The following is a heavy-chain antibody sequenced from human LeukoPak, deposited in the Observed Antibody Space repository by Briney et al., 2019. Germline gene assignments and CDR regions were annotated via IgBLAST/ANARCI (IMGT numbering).Heavy chain of an antibody. V-gene: IGHV1-18*01. CDR1: GYTFTSYG. J-gene: IGHJ3*02. CDR3: ATSWHVVVGAPGTFDI. CDR2: ISAYNGNT. D-gene: IGHD1-26*01. Sequence: ASVKVSCKASGYTFTSYGISWVRQAPGQGLEWTGWISAYNGNTNYAQKLQGRVTMTTDTSTSTAYMELRSLRSDDTAVYYCATSWHVVVGAPGTFDIWGQGTMVTVSS.